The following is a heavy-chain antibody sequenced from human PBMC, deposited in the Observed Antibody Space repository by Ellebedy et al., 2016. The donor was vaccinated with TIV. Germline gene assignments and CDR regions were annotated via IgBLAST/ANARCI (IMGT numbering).Heavy chain of an antibody. CDR2: IIPMFGIA. Sequence: SVKVSXKASGGTFSSYAINWMRQAPGQGLEWMGGIIPMFGIANYAQKFQGRVTITADESTSTAYMELSSLRSEDTAVYYCARGLSPVLHGMDVWGQGTTVTVSS. CDR1: GGTFSSYA. J-gene: IGHJ6*02. V-gene: IGHV1-69*13. CDR3: ARGLSPVLHGMDV.